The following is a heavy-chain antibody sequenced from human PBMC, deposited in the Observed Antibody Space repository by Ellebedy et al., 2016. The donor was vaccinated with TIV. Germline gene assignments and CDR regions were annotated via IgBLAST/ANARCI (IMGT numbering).Heavy chain of an antibody. Sequence: ASVKVSCKASGYTFTSYYMHWVRQAPGQGLEWMGIINPSGGSTSYAQKFQGRVTMTRDTSTSTVYMELSSLRSDDTAVYYCARYRLGEGSGYEFLDYWGQGTLVTVSS. D-gene: IGHD5-12*01. V-gene: IGHV1-46*01. CDR2: INPSGGST. J-gene: IGHJ4*02. CDR3: ARYRLGEGSGYEFLDY. CDR1: GYTFTSYY.